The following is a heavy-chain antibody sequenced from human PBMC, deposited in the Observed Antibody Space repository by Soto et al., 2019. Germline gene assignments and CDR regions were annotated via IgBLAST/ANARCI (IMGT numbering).Heavy chain of an antibody. CDR1: GGSISSGTYS. CDR3: AREGNLGRWLQPLDF. Sequence: PSETLSLTCTVSGGSISSGTYSWGWIRQPPGKGLEWIGNSYFTGNTHYNPSLNSRVTMSVDTSKSQFYLSLISVTAADTAKYFCAREGNLGRWLQPLDFWGQGTLVTVSS. V-gene: IGHV4-39*07. D-gene: IGHD5-12*01. J-gene: IGHJ4*02. CDR2: SYFTGNT.